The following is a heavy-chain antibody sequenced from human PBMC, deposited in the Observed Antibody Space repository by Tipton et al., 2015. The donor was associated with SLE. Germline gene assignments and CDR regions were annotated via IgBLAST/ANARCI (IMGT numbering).Heavy chain of an antibody. Sequence: TLSLTCTVSGGPISRSSYYWGWIRQPPGKGLEWIGYIYYSGSNYSNPSLNSRVTISIDTTKNQYSLKLSSVTAADTALYYCATTPAWGSGAFHIWGQGTMVIVSS. CDR3: ATTPAWGSGAFHI. V-gene: IGHV4-39*01. CDR1: GGPISRSSYY. D-gene: IGHD7-27*01. J-gene: IGHJ3*02. CDR2: IYYSGSN.